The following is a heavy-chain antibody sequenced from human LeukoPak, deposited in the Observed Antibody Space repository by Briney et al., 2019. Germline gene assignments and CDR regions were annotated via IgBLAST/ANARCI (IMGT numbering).Heavy chain of an antibody. Sequence: GGSLRLSCAASGFTFNSYTMNWVRQAPGKGLEWVSSISSSSSYIYYADSVKGRFTISRDNAKNSLYLQMNSLRAEDTAVYYCARDLSSGYGLDYWGQGTLVTVSS. CDR1: GFTFNSYT. V-gene: IGHV3-21*01. CDR3: ARDLSSGYGLDY. J-gene: IGHJ4*02. CDR2: ISSSSSYI. D-gene: IGHD6-19*01.